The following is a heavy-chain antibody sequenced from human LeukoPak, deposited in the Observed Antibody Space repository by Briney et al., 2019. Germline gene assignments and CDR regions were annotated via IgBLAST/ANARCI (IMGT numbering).Heavy chain of an antibody. D-gene: IGHD6-6*01. V-gene: IGHV4-39*01. CDR1: GGSISSSSYY. CDR2: IYYSGST. CDR3: ARPGSSSGTDY. J-gene: IGHJ4*02. Sequence: SETLSLTCTVSGGSISSSSYYWGWIRQPPGKGLEWIGGIYYSGSTYYNPSLKSRVTISVDTSKNQFSLKLSSVTAADTAVYYCARPGSSSGTDYWGQGTLVTVSS.